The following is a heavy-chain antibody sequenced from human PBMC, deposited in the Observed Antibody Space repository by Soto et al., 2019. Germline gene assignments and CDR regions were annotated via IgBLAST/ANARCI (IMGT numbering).Heavy chain of an antibody. Sequence: ASVKVSCKASGYTFTSYGISWVRQAPGQGLEWMGWISAYNGNTNYAQKLQGRVTMTTDTSTSTAYMELRSLRSDDTAVYYCASTMVRGVTLPYDYYGMDVWGQGTTVTVSS. CDR1: GYTFTSYG. D-gene: IGHD3-10*01. CDR2: ISAYNGNT. CDR3: ASTMVRGVTLPYDYYGMDV. J-gene: IGHJ6*02. V-gene: IGHV1-18*01.